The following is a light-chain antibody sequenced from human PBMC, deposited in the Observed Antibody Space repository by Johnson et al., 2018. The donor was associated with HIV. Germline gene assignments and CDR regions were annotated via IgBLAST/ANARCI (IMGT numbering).Light chain of an antibody. J-gene: IGLJ1*01. V-gene: IGLV1-51*01. CDR2: AKN. Sequence: QSVLTQPPSVSAAPGQKVTISCSGSSYNIGNNYVSWYQQLPGTAPKLLIYAKNKRPSGVPDRFSASKSGTSATLGITGLQTEDEADYYCGTWDSSLSASYGLGTGTKVTVL. CDR1: SYNIGNNY. CDR3: GTWDSSLSASYG.